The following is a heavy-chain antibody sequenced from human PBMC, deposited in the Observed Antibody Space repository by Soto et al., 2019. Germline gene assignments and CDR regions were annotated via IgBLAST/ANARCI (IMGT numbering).Heavy chain of an antibody. CDR2: INPSGGST. Sequence: ASVKVSFKASGYTFTSYYMHWVRQAPGQGLEWMGIINPSGGSTSYAQKFQGRVTMTRDTSTSTVYMELSSLRSEDTAVYYCASAASRSITIFGVVKARVYYYYYFGMDVWGQGTTVTVSS. CDR1: GYTFTSYY. CDR3: ASAASRSITIFGVVKARVYYYYYFGMDV. D-gene: IGHD3-3*01. V-gene: IGHV1-46*01. J-gene: IGHJ6*02.